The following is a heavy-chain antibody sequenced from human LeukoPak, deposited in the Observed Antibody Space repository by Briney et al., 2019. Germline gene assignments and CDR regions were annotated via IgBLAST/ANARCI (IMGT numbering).Heavy chain of an antibody. Sequence: GGSLRLSCAASGFTFSSYWMHWVRQAPGKGLVWVSRINTDGSSTSYADSVKGRFTISRDDAKNTLYLQMNSLRAEDTALYYCAKDRQGYYDSSGYYYVGAFDIWGQGTMVTVSS. V-gene: IGHV3-74*01. CDR2: INTDGSST. D-gene: IGHD3-22*01. CDR3: AKDRQGYYDSSGYYYVGAFDI. J-gene: IGHJ3*02. CDR1: GFTFSSYW.